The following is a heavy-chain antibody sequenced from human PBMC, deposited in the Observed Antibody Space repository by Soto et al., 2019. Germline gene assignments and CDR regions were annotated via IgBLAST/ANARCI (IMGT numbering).Heavy chain of an antibody. CDR1: GFTFRSYG. J-gene: IGHJ3*02. Sequence: GGSLRLSCAASGFTFRSYGMHWVRQAPGKGLEWVAVIWYDGSNKYYADSVKGRFTISRDNSKNTLYLQMNSLRAEDTAVYYCAREKENLEWLPHAFDIWGQGTMVNVSS. CDR3: AREKENLEWLPHAFDI. CDR2: IWYDGSNK. D-gene: IGHD3-3*01. V-gene: IGHV3-33*01.